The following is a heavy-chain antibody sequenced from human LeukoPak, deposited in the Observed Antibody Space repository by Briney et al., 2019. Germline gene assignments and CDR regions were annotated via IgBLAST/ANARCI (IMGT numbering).Heavy chain of an antibody. Sequence: ASVKVSCKVSGYTLTELSMHWVRQAPGKGLEWMGGFDPEDGETIYAQKFQGRVTMTEDTSTDTAYMELSSLRSEDTAVYYCATGGVKWIQLWSVYWGQGTLVTVYS. J-gene: IGHJ4*02. CDR1: GYTLTELS. CDR3: ATGGVKWIQLWSVY. CDR2: FDPEDGET. D-gene: IGHD5-18*01. V-gene: IGHV1-24*01.